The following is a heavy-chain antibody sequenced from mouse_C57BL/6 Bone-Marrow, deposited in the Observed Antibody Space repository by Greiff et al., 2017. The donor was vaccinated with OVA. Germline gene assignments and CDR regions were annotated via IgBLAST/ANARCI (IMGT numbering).Heavy chain of an antibody. D-gene: IGHD1-1*01. CDR1: GYTFTSYG. CDR2: IYPRSGNT. V-gene: IGHV1-81*01. J-gene: IGHJ1*03. CDR3: ARGYYGSSSYV. Sequence: VQLVESGAELARPGASVKLSCKASGYTFTSYGISWVKQRTGQGLEWIGEIYPRSGNTYYNEKFKGKATLTADKSSSTAYMELRSLTSEDSAVYFCARGYYGSSSYVWGTGTTVTVSS.